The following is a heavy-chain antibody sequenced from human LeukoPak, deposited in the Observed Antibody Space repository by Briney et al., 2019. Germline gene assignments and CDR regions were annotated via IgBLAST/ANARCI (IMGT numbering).Heavy chain of an antibody. V-gene: IGHV4-39*07. J-gene: IGHJ6*03. CDR1: GGSICTRPYS. Sequence: SHSLSPTPTVSGGSICTRPYSCGWGRQPPGKRLWRIVGISYSGTTYYSPSLKSRVTISLDTSKNQFSLKLSSVTAADTAIYYCARDFSSSSTVYYYYMDVWGKGTTVTVSS. CDR2: ISYSGTT. D-gene: IGHD6-6*01. CDR3: ARDFSSSSTVYYYYMDV.